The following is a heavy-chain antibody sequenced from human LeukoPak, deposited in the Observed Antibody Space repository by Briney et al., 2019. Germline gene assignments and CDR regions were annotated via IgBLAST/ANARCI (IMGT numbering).Heavy chain of an antibody. CDR2: ISSSSSYI. Sequence: GGSLRLSCAASGFTFSSYSMNGVRQAPGKGLEGVSSISSSSSYIYYADSVKGRFTISRDNAKNSLYLQMNSLRAEDTAVYYCAREDHCSSTSCYMPFDYWGQGTLVTVSS. D-gene: IGHD2-2*02. V-gene: IGHV3-21*01. J-gene: IGHJ4*02. CDR1: GFTFSSYS. CDR3: AREDHCSSTSCYMPFDY.